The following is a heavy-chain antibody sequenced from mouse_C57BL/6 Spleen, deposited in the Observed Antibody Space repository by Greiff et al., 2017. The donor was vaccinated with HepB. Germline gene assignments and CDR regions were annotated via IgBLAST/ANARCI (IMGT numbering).Heavy chain of an antibody. V-gene: IGHV1-72*01. CDR3: AITTVVAPYWYFDV. CDR1: GYTFTSYW. Sequence: QVQLQQPGAELVKPGASVKLSCKASGYTFTSYWMHWVKQRPGRGLEWIGRIDPNSGGTKYNEKFKSKATLTVDKPSSTAYMQLSSVTSEDSAVYYCAITTVVAPYWYFDVWGTGTTVTVSS. CDR2: IDPNSGGT. D-gene: IGHD1-1*01. J-gene: IGHJ1*03.